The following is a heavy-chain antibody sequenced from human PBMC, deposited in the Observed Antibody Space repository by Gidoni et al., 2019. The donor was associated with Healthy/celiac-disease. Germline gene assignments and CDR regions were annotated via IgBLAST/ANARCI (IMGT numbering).Heavy chain of an antibody. CDR3: ARADGSGSYLGY. V-gene: IGHV1-8*01. D-gene: IGHD1-26*01. CDR2: MNPNSGNT. J-gene: IGHJ4*02. Sequence: QATGQGLEWMGWMNPNSGNTGYAQKFQGRVTMTRNTSISTAYMELSSLRSEDTAVYYCARADGSGSYLGYWGQGTLVTVSS.